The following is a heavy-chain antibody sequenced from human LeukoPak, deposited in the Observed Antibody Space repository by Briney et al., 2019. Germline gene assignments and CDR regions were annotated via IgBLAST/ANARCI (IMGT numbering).Heavy chain of an antibody. D-gene: IGHD3-22*01. CDR3: VRDVGTHYYDSSGDRPKGVLDY. V-gene: IGHV4-4*07. CDR1: GASISSYS. CDR2: FSTSGST. Sequence: SETLSLTCIVSGASISSYSWSWIRQPAGKGLGWIGRFSTSGSTNHNPSPKSRVTMSVDTSKNQFSLKLSSVTAADTAMYYCVRDVGTHYYDSSGDRPKGVLDYWGQGTLVTVSS. J-gene: IGHJ4*02.